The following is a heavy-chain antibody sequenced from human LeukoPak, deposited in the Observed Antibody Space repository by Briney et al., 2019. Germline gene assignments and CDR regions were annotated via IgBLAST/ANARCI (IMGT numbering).Heavy chain of an antibody. CDR1: GYTFTSYG. CDR2: ISAYNGNT. Sequence: GASVKVSCKASGYTFTSYGISWVRQAPGQGLEWMGWISAYNGNTNYAQKLQGRVTMTTDTSTSTAYMELRSLRSDDTAVYYCARDGYYYGSGPYYFDYWGQGTLVTVSS. D-gene: IGHD3-10*01. V-gene: IGHV1-18*01. CDR3: ARDGYYYGSGPYYFDY. J-gene: IGHJ4*02.